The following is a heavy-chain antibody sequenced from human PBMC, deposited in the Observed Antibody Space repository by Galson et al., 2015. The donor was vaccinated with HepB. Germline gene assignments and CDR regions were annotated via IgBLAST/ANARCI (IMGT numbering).Heavy chain of an antibody. J-gene: IGHJ3*01. CDR1: GYSFTNYW. D-gene: IGHD3-10*01. CDR2: IDPTDSYA. V-gene: IGHV5-10-1*01. Sequence: SGAEVKKPGESLRISCKASGYSFTNYWISWVRQMPGKGLEWTGTIDPTDSYANYSPSFQGHVTISADKPITTAYLQWSSLQASDTAIYYCARHVYNYGSNGFDVWGQGTMVIVSS. CDR3: ARHVYNYGSNGFDV.